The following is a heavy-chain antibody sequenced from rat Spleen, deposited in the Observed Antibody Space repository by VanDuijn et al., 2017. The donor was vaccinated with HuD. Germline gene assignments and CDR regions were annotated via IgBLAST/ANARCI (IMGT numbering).Heavy chain of an antibody. V-gene: IGHV5S23*01. J-gene: IGHJ2*01. CDR2: ISDSGAST. Sequence: EVQLVESGGGLVQPGRSLKLSCAASGFTFSNYYMAWVRQAPTKGLEWVASISDSGASTYYRDSVKGRFTISRDNAKSTLYLQMDSLRSEDTATYYCARSVFDYWGQGVMVTVSS. CDR1: GFTFSNYY. CDR3: ARSVFDY.